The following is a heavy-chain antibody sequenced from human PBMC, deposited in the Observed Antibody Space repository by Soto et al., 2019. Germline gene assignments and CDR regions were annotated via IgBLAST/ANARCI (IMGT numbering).Heavy chain of an antibody. J-gene: IGHJ5*02. D-gene: IGHD1-26*01. CDR2: ISYDGSKR. CDR3: AKLPRGAGATWGLDP. V-gene: IGHV3-30*18. CDR1: GFTFRTYG. Sequence: QVQLVESGGGVVQPGRSLRLSCAVSGFTFRTYGMHWVRQAPGKGLEWVAVISYDGSKRYYGDSVKGRFTISRDNSKNTLYLQMNNLRTEDTAVYYCAKLPRGAGATWGLDPWGQGTLVTVSS.